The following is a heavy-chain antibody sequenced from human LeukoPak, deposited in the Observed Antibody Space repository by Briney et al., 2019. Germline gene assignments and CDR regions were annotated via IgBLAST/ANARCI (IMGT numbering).Heavy chain of an antibody. J-gene: IGHJ4*02. CDR1: GGSFGGYS. D-gene: IGHD3-10*01. CDR2: MSHSGYP. V-gene: IGHV4-34*01. CDR3: ARPRLLYGSGPILV. Sequence: PSETLSLTCAVYGGSFGGYSWTWIRQPPGKGLEWIGEMSHSGYPNYNPSLKSRVAISVDTSKNQFPLNLTSVTAADTAVYYCARPRLLYGSGPILVWGQGNLVTVSS.